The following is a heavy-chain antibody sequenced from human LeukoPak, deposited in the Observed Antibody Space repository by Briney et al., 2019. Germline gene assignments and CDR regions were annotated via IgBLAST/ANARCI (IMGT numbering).Heavy chain of an antibody. CDR3: ARVPSTSHAFDI. CDR1: GFTFSSYS. V-gene: IGHV3-21*01. Sequence: GGSLRLPCAASGFTFSSYSMNWVRQAPGKGLEWVSSISSSGSYIYYADSVKGRFTISRDNAKNSLYLQMNSLRAEDTAVYYCARVPSTSHAFDIWGQGTMVTVSS. CDR2: ISSSGSYI. J-gene: IGHJ3*02.